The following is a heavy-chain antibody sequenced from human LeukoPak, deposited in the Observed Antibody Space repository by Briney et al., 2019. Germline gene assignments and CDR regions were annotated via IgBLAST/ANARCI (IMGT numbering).Heavy chain of an antibody. CDR1: GYTFTSYG. V-gene: IGHV1-18*01. CDR2: ISAYNGNT. CDR3: AREVRATTLIYAFDI. Sequence: ASVKVSCKASGYTFTSYGISWVRQAPGQGLEWMGWISAYNGNTNYAQKLQGRVTMTTDTSTSTAYMELRSLRSDDTAVYYCAREVRATTLIYAFDIWGQGTMVTVSS. J-gene: IGHJ3*02. D-gene: IGHD5-24*01.